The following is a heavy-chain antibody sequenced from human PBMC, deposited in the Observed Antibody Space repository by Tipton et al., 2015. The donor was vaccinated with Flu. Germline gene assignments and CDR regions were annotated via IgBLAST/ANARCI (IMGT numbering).Heavy chain of an antibody. CDR2: ISLSGKL. Sequence: TLSLTCAVSGGSLRGDFWAWVRLSPGTGLEWIASISLSGKLYYHSLFESRAVISIDSSKNQFSLTLSSVTAADTAVYYCARRRLGPTRDVFDVWGQGTMVTVSS. CDR1: GGSLRGDF. V-gene: IGHV4-38-2*01. D-gene: IGHD1-26*01. CDR3: ARRRLGPTRDVFDV. J-gene: IGHJ3*01.